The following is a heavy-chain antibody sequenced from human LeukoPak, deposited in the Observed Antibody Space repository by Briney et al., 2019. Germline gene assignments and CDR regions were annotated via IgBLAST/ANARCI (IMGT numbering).Heavy chain of an antibody. CDR1: GFSIRTGGMR. V-gene: IGHV2-70*04. Sequence: ASGTALVKPPQTLTLTCTFSGFSIRTGGMRVRWIRQPPGKALEWLARSDWDDDKFYSTSLKTRLTISKDTSKNQVVLTMTNMDPVDTATYYCARSIVGGYYFDYWGQGTLVTVSS. CDR3: ARSIVGGYYFDY. D-gene: IGHD1-26*01. CDR2: SDWDDDK. J-gene: IGHJ4*02.